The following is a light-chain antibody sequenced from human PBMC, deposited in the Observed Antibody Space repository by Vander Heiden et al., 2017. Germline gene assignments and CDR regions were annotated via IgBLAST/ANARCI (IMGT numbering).Light chain of an antibody. V-gene: IGLV3-1*01. Sequence: SYELTQPPSVSVSSGQTASVTCSGDKLGDKYACWYQQMPGQPPVLVIYQDTKRPSGIPERFSGSNSGNTATLTISGTQAMDEADYYCQAWDSSTGVFGTGTKVTVL. J-gene: IGLJ1*01. CDR1: KLGDKY. CDR3: QAWDSSTGV. CDR2: QDT.